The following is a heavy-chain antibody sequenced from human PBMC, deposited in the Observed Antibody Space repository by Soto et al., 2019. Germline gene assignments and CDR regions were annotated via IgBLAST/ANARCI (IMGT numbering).Heavy chain of an antibody. CDR3: ARDGGPREMATIARGYFFYGMDV. CDR2: INPNSGGT. CDR1: GYTFTGYY. V-gene: IGHV1-2*02. D-gene: IGHD5-12*01. J-gene: IGHJ6*02. Sequence: ASVKVSCKASGYTFTGYYMHWVRQAPGQGLEWMGWINPNSGGTNYAQKFQGRVTMTRDTSISTAYMELSRLRSDDTAVYYCARDGGPREMATIARGYFFYGMDVWGQGTTVTVSS.